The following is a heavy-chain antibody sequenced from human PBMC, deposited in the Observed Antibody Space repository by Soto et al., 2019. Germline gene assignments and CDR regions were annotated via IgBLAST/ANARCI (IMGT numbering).Heavy chain of an antibody. J-gene: IGHJ4*02. Sequence: SGPTLVNPTQTLTLTCTFSGFSLSTSGMCVSWIRQPPGKALEWLALIDWDDDKYYSTSLKTRLTISKDTSKNQVVLTMTNMDPVDTATYYCARISYYDGLRGFDYFDDWGQGTLVTVSS. CDR3: ARISYYDGLRGFDYFDD. V-gene: IGHV2-70*01. CDR1: GFSLSTSGMC. CDR2: IDWDDDK. D-gene: IGHD3-22*01.